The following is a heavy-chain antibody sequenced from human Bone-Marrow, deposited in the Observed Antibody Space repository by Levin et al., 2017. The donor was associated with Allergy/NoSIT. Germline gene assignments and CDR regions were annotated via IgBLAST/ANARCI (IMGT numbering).Heavy chain of an antibody. CDR1: GFIFNNYD. J-gene: IGHJ4*02. CDR2: IGTTDDA. CDR3: ARVRPYCGDCYPDY. Sequence: LSLTCAASGFIFNNYDMYWVRQSTGKGLEWVSTIGTTDDAYYADSVKGRFTISRENAKNLMYLQMNSLSAGDTAIYYCARVRPYCGDCYPDYWGQGTRVTVSS. D-gene: IGHD2-21*02. V-gene: IGHV3-13*01.